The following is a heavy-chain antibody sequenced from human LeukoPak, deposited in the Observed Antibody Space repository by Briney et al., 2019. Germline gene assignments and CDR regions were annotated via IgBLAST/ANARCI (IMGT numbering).Heavy chain of an antibody. Sequence: ASVKVSCKASGGTFSSYAISWVRQAPGQGLEWMGGIIPNFGTANCAQKFQGRVTITADESTSTAYTELSSLRSEDTAVYYCARSDYDYVWGSYRHIDYWGQGTLVTVSS. J-gene: IGHJ4*02. CDR1: GGTFSSYA. V-gene: IGHV1-69*01. D-gene: IGHD3-16*02. CDR3: ARSDYDYVWGSYRHIDY. CDR2: IIPNFGTA.